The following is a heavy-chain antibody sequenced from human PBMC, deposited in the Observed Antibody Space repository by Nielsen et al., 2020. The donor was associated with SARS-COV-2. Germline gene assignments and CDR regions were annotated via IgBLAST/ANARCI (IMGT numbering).Heavy chain of an antibody. V-gene: IGHV3-21*01. CDR3: TRGFYSQSDC. D-gene: IGHD2-15*01. J-gene: IGHJ4*02. Sequence: GSLRLSCTGSGFPFSDYSMNWVRQAPGKGLEWVASISGDSNYIFYSELVKGRFTMSRDNGKNSLYLQMNTLRSEDTALYYCTRGFYSQSDCWGQGTLVTVSS. CDR1: GFPFSDYS. CDR2: ISGDSNYI.